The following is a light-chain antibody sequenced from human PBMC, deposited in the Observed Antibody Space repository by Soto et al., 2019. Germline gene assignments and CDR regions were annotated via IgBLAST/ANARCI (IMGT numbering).Light chain of an antibody. CDR3: QQVKSYPIT. CDR1: QAIGTD. V-gene: IGKV1-17*01. Sequence: SASLGDRVTITCRASQAIGTDLGWYQQKPGKAPKRLIYAASSLQSGAPPRFSGSGSGTDFTLTIRSLQSEDFATYYCQQVKSYPITFGQGTRLEIK. J-gene: IGKJ5*01. CDR2: AAS.